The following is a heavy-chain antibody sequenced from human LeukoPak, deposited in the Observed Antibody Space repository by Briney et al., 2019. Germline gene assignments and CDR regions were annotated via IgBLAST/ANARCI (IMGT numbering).Heavy chain of an antibody. D-gene: IGHD2-2*01. Sequence: SETLSLTCTVSGGSISSGSYYWSWVRQPAGKGLEWIGRIYTSGSTNYNPSLKSRVTISVDTSKNQFSLQLNSVTPEDTAAYYCARDRTILLCGFDYWGQGTLVTVSS. CDR3: ARDRTILLCGFDY. CDR1: GGSISSGSYY. J-gene: IGHJ4*02. CDR2: IYTSGST. V-gene: IGHV4-61*02.